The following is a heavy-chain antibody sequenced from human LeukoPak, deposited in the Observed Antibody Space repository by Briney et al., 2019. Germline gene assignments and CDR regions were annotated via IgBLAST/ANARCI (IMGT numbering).Heavy chain of an antibody. CDR1: GGSFSGYY. D-gene: IGHD3-22*01. CDR2: INHSGGT. CDR3: ARRPRRITMIVVVITTGTNDAFDI. Sequence: SETLSLTCAVCGGSFSGYYWSWIRQPPGKGLEWIGEINHSGGTNYNPSLKSRVTISVDTSKNQFSLKLSSVTAADTAVYYCARRPRRITMIVVVITTGTNDAFDIWGQGTMVTVSS. V-gene: IGHV4-34*01. J-gene: IGHJ3*02.